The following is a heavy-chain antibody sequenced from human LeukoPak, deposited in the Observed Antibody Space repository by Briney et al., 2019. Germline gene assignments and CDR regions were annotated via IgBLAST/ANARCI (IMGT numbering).Heavy chain of an antibody. CDR1: GGTFSSYA. D-gene: IGHD1-26*01. Sequence: SVKVSCKASGGTFSSYAISWVRQAPGQGLEWTGRIIPILGIANYAQKFQGRVTITADKSTSTAYMELSSLRSEDTAVYYCARHRYSGSYGLFDYWGQGTLVTVSS. CDR3: ARHRYSGSYGLFDY. CDR2: IIPILGIA. J-gene: IGHJ4*02. V-gene: IGHV1-69*04.